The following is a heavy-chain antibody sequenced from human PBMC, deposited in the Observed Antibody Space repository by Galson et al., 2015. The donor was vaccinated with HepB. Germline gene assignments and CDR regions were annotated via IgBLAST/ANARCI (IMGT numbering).Heavy chain of an antibody. J-gene: IGHJ4*02. CDR3: ARAAPGFTASHHLDH. D-gene: IGHD2-2*01. CDR2: IGITSDT. V-gene: IGHV3-13*04. Sequence: SLRLSCAASGFTFSTSDFHWVRQAAGKDLEWVSAIGITSDTHYPDSVKGRFTISRENGRRSVYLQMNGLRAGDTAIYYCARAAPGFTASHHLDHLGQGILVTVSS. CDR1: GFTFSTSD.